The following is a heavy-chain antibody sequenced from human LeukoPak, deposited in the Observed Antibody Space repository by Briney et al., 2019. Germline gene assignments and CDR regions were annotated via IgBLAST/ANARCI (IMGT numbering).Heavy chain of an antibody. CDR1: GYSISSGYY. CDR3: ARAIWFGESRFDY. Sequence: SETLSLTCAVSGYSISSGYYWGWIRQPPGQGLEWIGEINHSGSTNYNPSLKSRVTISVDTSKNQFSLKLSSVTAADTAVYYCARAIWFGESRFDYWGQGTLVTVSS. CDR2: INHSGST. D-gene: IGHD3-10*01. J-gene: IGHJ4*02. V-gene: IGHV4-38-2*01.